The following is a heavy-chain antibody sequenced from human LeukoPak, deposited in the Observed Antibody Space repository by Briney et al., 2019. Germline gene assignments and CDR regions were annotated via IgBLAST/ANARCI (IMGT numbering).Heavy chain of an antibody. CDR2: INVYSGKT. CDR3: ARNSDEKDAFDI. V-gene: IGHV1-18*01. CDR1: GYTFTNYG. D-gene: IGHD5-18*01. Sequence: ASVKVSCKASGYTFTNYGISWVRQAPGQGLEWMGWINVYSGKTNYAQKLQGRVTMTTDTSTSTAYMELRSLRSDDTAIYYCARNSDEKDAFDIWGQGTMVTVSS. J-gene: IGHJ3*02.